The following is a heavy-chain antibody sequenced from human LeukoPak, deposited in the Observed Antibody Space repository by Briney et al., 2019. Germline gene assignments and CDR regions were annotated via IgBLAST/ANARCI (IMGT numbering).Heavy chain of an antibody. CDR2: IYYSGST. J-gene: IGHJ3*02. CDR3: ARDRGYCSGGSCRWAFDI. D-gene: IGHD2-15*01. V-gene: IGHV4-34*09. Sequence: PSETLSLTCAVYGGSFSGYYWSWIRQPPGKGLEWIGYIYYSGSTYYNPSLKSRVTISVDTSKNQFSLKLSSVTAAGTAVYYCARDRGYCSGGSCRWAFDIWGQGTMVTVSS. CDR1: GGSFSGYY.